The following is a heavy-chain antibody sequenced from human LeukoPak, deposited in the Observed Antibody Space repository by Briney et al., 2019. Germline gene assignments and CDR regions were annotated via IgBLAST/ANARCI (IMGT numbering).Heavy chain of an antibody. CDR2: IGTSGDT. Sequence: GGSLRLSCVASEFTFSSNAMSWVRQAPGKGLEWVSTIGTSGDTYYADSVKGRFTISRDNSKNTLFLQMNSLRAEDTAPYYCAKSVAIYFYYGLDVWGQGATVTVSS. CDR1: EFTFSSNA. D-gene: IGHD3-3*01. CDR3: AKSVAIYFYYGLDV. V-gene: IGHV3-23*01. J-gene: IGHJ6*02.